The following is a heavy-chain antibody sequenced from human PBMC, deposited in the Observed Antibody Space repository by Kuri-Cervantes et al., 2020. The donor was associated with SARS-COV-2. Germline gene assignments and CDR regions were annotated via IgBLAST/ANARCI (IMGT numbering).Heavy chain of an antibody. Sequence: ASVKVSCKASGYNFITHGISWVRQAPGQGLEWMGWISAYNGNKNYAQKVQDRVTLTTDTSTSTAYMELRSLRSDDTAVYYFARGPQEAGAGPSQDGFDYWGQGTLVTVSS. CDR1: GYNFITHG. CDR3: ARGPQEAGAGPSQDGFDY. J-gene: IGHJ4*02. V-gene: IGHV1-18*04. CDR2: ISAYNGNK. D-gene: IGHD6-19*01.